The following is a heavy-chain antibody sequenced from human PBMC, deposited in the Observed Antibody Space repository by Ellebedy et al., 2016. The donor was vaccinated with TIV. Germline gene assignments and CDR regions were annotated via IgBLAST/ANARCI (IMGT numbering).Heavy chain of an antibody. CDR2: IYWNDEK. V-gene: IGHV2-5*01. CDR1: GSPLSTGGVS. J-gene: IGHJ4*02. CDR3: ARVWGGSCFDS. D-gene: IGHD2-2*03. Sequence: SGPTLVKPTQTLTLTCTFSGSPLSTGGVSVAWIRQPPGKALEWLALIYWNDEKRYSPSLKSRLTITKDTSKNQVVLTMTNMAPVDTATYYCARVWGGSCFDSWGQGTLVTVSS.